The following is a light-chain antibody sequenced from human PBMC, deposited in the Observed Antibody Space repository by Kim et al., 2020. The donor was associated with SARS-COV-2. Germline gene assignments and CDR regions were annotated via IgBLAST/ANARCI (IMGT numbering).Light chain of an antibody. J-gene: IGLJ2*01. V-gene: IGLV3-19*01. CDR2: GKN. CDR3: NSRDSNDNVV. Sequence: AWGQTVRITCQGDSLRSYYATRYQQKQGQAPILVIYGKNNRPSGIPDRFSGSSSGNTASLTITGTQAGDEADYYCNSRDSNDNVVFGGGTQLTVL. CDR1: SLRSYY.